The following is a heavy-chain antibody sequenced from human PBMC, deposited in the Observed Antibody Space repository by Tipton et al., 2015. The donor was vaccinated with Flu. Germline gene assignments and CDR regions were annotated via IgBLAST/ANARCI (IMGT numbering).Heavy chain of an antibody. CDR2: INHSGST. J-gene: IGHJ3*02. V-gene: IGHV4-34*01. CDR1: GGSFSGYY. CDR3: ARGKRITMVRGVIPHAFDI. D-gene: IGHD3-10*01. Sequence: TLSLTCAVYGGSFSGYYWSWIRQPPGKGLEWIGEINHSGSTNYNPSLKSRVTISVDTSKNQFSLKLSSVTAADTAVYYCARGKRITMVRGVIPHAFDIWGKGRMVTVSS.